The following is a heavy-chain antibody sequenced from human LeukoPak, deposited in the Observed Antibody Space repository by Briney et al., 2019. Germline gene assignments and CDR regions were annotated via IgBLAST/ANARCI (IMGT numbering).Heavy chain of an antibody. D-gene: IGHD7-27*01. CDR3: ARTVELGQYYFAY. J-gene: IGHJ4*02. CDR1: TSR. CDR2: IIPILGIA. Sequence: SVKVSCKATSRISWVRQAPGQGLEWMGRIIPILGIANYAQKFQGRVTMTRDTSTSTVYMELSSLRSEDTAVYYCARTVELGQYYFAYWGQGTVLAVSS. V-gene: IGHV1-69*02.